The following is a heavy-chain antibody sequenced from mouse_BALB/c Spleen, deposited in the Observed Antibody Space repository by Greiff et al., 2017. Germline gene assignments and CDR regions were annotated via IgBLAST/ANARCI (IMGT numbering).Heavy chain of an antibody. V-gene: IGHV2-6-4*01. J-gene: IGHJ4*01. Sequence: QVQLKESGPGLVAPSQSLSITCTVSGFSLSRYSVHWVRQPPGKGLEWLGMIWGGGSTDYNSALKSRLSISKDNSKSQVFLKMNSLQTDDTAMDYCARNSEYGGGAMDYWGQGTSVTVSS. D-gene: IGHD1-1*02. CDR1: GFSLSRYS. CDR3: ARNSEYGGGAMDY. CDR2: IWGGGST.